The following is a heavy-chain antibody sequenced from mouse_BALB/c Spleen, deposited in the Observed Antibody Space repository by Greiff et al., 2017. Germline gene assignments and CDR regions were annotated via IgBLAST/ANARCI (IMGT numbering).Heavy chain of an antibody. CDR2: INPSTGYT. D-gene: IGHD2-2*01. CDR1: GYTFTSYW. J-gene: IGHJ3*01. CDR3: ARGDYGYDGGFAY. Sequence: QVQLQQSGAELAKPGASVKMSCKASGYTFTSYWMHWVKQRPGQGLEWIGYINPSTGYTEYNQKFKDKATLTADKSSSTAYMQLSSLTSEDSAVYYCARGDYGYDGGFAYWGQGTLVTVSA. V-gene: IGHV1-7*01.